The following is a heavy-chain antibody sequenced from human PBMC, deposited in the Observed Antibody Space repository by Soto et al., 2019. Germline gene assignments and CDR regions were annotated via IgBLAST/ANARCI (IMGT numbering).Heavy chain of an antibody. CDR1: GGTFSSYA. Sequence: QVHLVQSGAEVKKPGSSVKVSCKASGGTFSSYAISWVRQAPGQGLEWMGGLIPIFGTTNYAQKFQARVTITADESTSTAYMELSSLRSEDTAVYYCTRDRGRRYNDGRGYYYSAYWGQGTLVTVSS. CDR2: LIPIFGTT. CDR3: TRDRGRRYNDGRGYYYSAY. J-gene: IGHJ4*02. V-gene: IGHV1-69*01. D-gene: IGHD3-22*01.